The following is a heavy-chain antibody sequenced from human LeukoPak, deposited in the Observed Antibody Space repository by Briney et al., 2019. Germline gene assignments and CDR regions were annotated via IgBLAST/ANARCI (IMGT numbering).Heavy chain of an antibody. CDR3: ARADIPSIAAAGFDY. D-gene: IGHD6-13*01. J-gene: IGHJ4*02. Sequence: SETLSLTCTVSGGSISSDNWWTWVRQPPGKGLEWIAEIFYGGSTNYNPSLKSRVTISVDTSKNQFSLKLSSVTAADTAVYYCARADIPSIAAAGFDYWGQGTLVTVSS. CDR1: GGSISSDNW. CDR2: IFYGGST. V-gene: IGHV4-4*02.